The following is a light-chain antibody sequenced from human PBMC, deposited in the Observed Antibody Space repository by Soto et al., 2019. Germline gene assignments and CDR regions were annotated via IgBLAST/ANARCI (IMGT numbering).Light chain of an antibody. Sequence: DIQMTQSPSSLSASVGDRVTITCQASQDISNYLNWYQQKPGKAPKLLIYDAANLETGVPSRFSGSGSETDFTFTISSLRPEDIATYYCQQYENLPLTFGGGTKVEIK. CDR3: QQYENLPLT. V-gene: IGKV1-33*01. CDR1: QDISNY. CDR2: DAA. J-gene: IGKJ4*01.